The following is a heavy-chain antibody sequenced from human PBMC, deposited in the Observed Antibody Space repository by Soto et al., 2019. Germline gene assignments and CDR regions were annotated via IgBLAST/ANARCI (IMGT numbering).Heavy chain of an antibody. CDR1: GFALSAYD. V-gene: IGHV3-13*05. D-gene: IGHD2-15*01. CDR3: ARAYSGRLPRRADYYYAMDV. CDR2: LGAADDP. J-gene: IGHJ6*02. Sequence: VGSLRLSCAASGFALSAYDMHWVRQAEGKGLEWVSALGAADDPYYLVSVKGRFTISRENAKNSLYLQMNNLRAGDTAVYYCARAYSGRLPRRADYYYAMDVWGQGTTVTVSS.